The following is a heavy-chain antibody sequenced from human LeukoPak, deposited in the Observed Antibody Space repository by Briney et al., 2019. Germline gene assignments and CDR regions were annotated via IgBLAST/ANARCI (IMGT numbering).Heavy chain of an antibody. CDR3: ARRGYDSSPQAPSRHYYYGMDV. Sequence: GESLKISCKGSGYSFTSYWIGWVRQMPGKGLEWMGIIYPGDSDTRYSPSFQGQVTISADKSISTAYLQWSSLKASDTAMYYCARRGYDSSPQAPSRHYYYGMDVWGQGTTVTVSS. CDR2: IYPGDSDT. V-gene: IGHV5-51*01. CDR1: GYSFTSYW. J-gene: IGHJ6*02. D-gene: IGHD3-22*01.